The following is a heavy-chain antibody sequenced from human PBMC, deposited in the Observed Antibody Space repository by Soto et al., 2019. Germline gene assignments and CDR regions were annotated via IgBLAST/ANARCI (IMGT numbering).Heavy chain of an antibody. CDR2: IYYSGST. J-gene: IGHJ4*02. CDR1: GGSISSGGYY. D-gene: IGHD4-17*01. CDR3: ARADYGDYDTFDY. V-gene: IGHV4-31*03. Sequence: TLSLTCTVSGGSISSGGYYWSWIRQHPGKGLEWIGYIYYSGSTYYNPSLKSRVTISVDTPKNQFSLKLSSVTAADTAVYYCARADYGDYDTFDYWGQGTLVTVSS.